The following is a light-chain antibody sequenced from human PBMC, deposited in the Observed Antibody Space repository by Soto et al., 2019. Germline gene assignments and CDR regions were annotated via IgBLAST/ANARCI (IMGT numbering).Light chain of an antibody. Sequence: QLVLTQPPSVSGALGQRVTISCTGSSSNIGAGYDLHWYQHLPGTAPKLLIFVYTNRPSGVPDRFSGSKSGTSASLAINGLQAEDEADYYCQSYDTTVSGWVFGGGTKLTVL. CDR3: QSYDTTVSGWV. J-gene: IGLJ3*02. CDR1: SSNIGAGYD. V-gene: IGLV1-40*01. CDR2: VYT.